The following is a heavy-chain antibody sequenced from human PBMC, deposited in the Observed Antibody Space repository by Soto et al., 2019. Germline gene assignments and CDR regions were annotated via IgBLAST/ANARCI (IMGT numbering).Heavy chain of an antibody. CDR1: GASISYGGIS. CDR2: ISHLESN. CDR3: DPGCGYDAFNY. Sequence: SQTLSLTCPVSGASISYGGISLSRLRHSPGKGLEWIGYISHLESNYFHPSFKSRLTMSIDRTRNQFSLKLSSVTAADMAVYCCDPGCGYDAFNYWGQGGLV. V-gene: IGHV4-30-2*06. D-gene: IGHD5-12*01. J-gene: IGHJ4*02.